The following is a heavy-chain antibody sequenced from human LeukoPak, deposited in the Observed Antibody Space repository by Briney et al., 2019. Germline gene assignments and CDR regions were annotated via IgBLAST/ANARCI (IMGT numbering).Heavy chain of an antibody. V-gene: IGHV1-18*01. Sequence: ASVKVSCKASGYTFTSYGISWVRQAPGQGLEWMGWISAYNGNTNYAQKLQGRVTMTTDTSTSTAYMELRSLRSDDAAVYYCARLIVGATHLDYWGQGTLVTVSS. CDR3: ARLIVGATHLDY. CDR2: ISAYNGNT. CDR1: GYTFTSYG. D-gene: IGHD1-26*01. J-gene: IGHJ4*02.